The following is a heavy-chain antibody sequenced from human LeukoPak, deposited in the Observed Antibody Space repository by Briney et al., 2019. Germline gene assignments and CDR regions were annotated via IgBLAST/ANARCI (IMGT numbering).Heavy chain of an antibody. D-gene: IGHD1-14*01. CDR1: GFTFSSYT. Sequence: GGSLRLSCVASGFTFSSYTINWVRQTPGKGLEWVSSISGSSYYIYYADSVRGRFTISRDNAENSVYLQMNSLRAEDTAVYYCARDPDNFEPNYMDVWGKGTTVTVSS. CDR3: ARDPDNFEPNYMDV. CDR2: ISGSSYYI. V-gene: IGHV3-21*01. J-gene: IGHJ6*03.